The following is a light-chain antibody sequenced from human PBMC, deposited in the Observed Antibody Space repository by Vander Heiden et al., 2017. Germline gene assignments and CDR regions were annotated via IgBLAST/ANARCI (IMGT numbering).Light chain of an antibody. V-gene: IGLV1-40*01. CDR2: GNS. J-gene: IGLJ1*01. CDR3: QSYDSSLSAYV. Sequence: HSVLPQRPSVSGDSGQRVTISCTGSSSNIGAGFDVHWYQQLPGTTPKLLIFGNSNRPSGVPDRFSGSKSGTSASLAITWLQAEDEGDYYCQSYDSSLSAYVFGTGTKVTVL. CDR1: SSNIGAGFD.